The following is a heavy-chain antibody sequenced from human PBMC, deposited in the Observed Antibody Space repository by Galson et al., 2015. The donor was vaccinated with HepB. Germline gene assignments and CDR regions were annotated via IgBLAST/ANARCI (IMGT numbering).Heavy chain of an antibody. CDR3: ARETWGSIDY. J-gene: IGHJ4*02. CDR2: ISNDERKK. V-gene: IGHV3-30*01. Sequence: RLSCAASGFTFSTHAMHWVRQAPGKGLECLAVISNDERKKYHVDSVRGRFTISRDNSRNTLHLQMDSLRDEDTALYYCARETWGSIDYWGQGTLVTVSS. D-gene: IGHD3-16*01. CDR1: GFTFSTHA.